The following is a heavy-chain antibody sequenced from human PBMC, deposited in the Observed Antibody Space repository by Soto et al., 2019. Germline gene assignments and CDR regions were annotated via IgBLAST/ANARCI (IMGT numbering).Heavy chain of an antibody. V-gene: IGHV4-61*01. Sequence: SETLSLPCSVSGCSVSSGSYYWTWIRQPPGKGLEWIGYIYQSGTTNYNASLKSRVTISIDTSKNQFFLKLNSVTAADTAVYYCARDSSGRHDYWGQGTLVT. J-gene: IGHJ4*02. CDR3: ARDSSGRHDY. D-gene: IGHD3-22*01. CDR1: GCSVSSGSYY. CDR2: IYQSGTT.